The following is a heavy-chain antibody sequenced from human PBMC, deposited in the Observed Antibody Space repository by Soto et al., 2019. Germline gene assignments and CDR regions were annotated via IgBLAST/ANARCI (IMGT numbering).Heavy chain of an antibody. CDR2: ISGSGSTT. Sequence: GWSLRLSCAASVFNFYAMSWVRQAPGKGLEWVASISGSGSTTYYADSVRGRFTISRDNSKNTMYLQMNSLRAEDTAVYYCAKDRTPTVLLWFGELAYWGLGTLVTVSS. V-gene: IGHV3-23*01. D-gene: IGHD3-10*01. CDR3: AKDRTPTVLLWFGELAY. CDR1: VFNFYA. J-gene: IGHJ4*02.